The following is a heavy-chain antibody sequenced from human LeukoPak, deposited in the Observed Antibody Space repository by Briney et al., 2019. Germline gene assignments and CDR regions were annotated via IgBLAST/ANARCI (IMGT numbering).Heavy chain of an antibody. D-gene: IGHD3-3*02. CDR2: IYHSGST. J-gene: IGHJ6*03. CDR3: ASGSPLEDYYYYYMDV. V-gene: IGHV4-30-2*01. Sequence: SETLSLTCTVSGGSISSGGYYWSWIRQPPGKGLEWIGYIYHSGSTYYNPSLKSRVTISVDRSKNQFSLKLSSVTAADTAVYYCASGSPLEDYYYYYMDVWGKGTTVTVSS. CDR1: GGSISSGGYY.